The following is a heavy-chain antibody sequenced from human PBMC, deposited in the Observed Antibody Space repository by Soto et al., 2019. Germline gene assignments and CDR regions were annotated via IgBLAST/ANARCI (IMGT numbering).Heavy chain of an antibody. J-gene: IGHJ4*02. CDR1: GGSFSGYY. V-gene: IGHV4-34*01. D-gene: IGHD3-10*01. CDR3: ARGPYYGSGKFDY. CDR2: INHSGST. Sequence: PSETLSLTCAVYGGSFSGYYWSWIRQPPGKGLEWIGEINHSGSTNYNPSLKSRVTISVDTSKNQFSLKLSSVTAADTAVYYCARGPYYGSGKFDYWGQGTLVTVSS.